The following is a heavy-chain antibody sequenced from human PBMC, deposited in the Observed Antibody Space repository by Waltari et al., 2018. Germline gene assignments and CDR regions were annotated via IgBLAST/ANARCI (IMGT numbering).Heavy chain of an antibody. J-gene: IGHJ4*02. CDR2: IYHSGTT. D-gene: IGHD6-19*01. V-gene: IGHV4-4*02. CDR1: GGSISSNNW. Sequence: QVQLQESGPGLVKPSGTLSLTCAVSGGSISSNNWWSWVRQPPGKGLEWIGEIYHSGTTNYNPSLKSRGTMSVDKSKNQFSLNLSSVSAADTAVYYCGRDGGWRPGEDWGQGTLVTVSS. CDR3: GRDGGWRPGED.